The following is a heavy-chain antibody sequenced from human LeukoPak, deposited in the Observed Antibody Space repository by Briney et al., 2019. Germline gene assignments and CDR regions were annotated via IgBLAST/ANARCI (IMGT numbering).Heavy chain of an antibody. CDR3: ARGDSGYDLDYFDY. D-gene: IGHD5-12*01. CDR2: IYYSGST. CDR1: GGSISSYY. V-gene: IGHV4-59*01. Sequence: SETLSLTCTVSGGSISSYYWSWIRQPPGKGLEWIGYIYYSGSTNYNPSLKSRVTISVDTSKNQFSLKLSSVTAADTAVYYCARGDSGYDLDYFDYWGQGTLVIVS. J-gene: IGHJ4*02.